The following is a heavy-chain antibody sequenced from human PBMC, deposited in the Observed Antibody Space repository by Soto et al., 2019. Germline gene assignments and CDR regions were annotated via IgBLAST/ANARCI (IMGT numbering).Heavy chain of an antibody. CDR3: ARVRGYYGSGSRLNWFDP. CDR2: INHSGST. D-gene: IGHD3-10*01. J-gene: IGHJ5*02. V-gene: IGHV4-34*01. CDR1: GGSFSGYY. Sequence: QVQLQQWGAGLLKPSETLSLTCAVYGGSFSGYYWSWIRQPPGKGLEWIGEINHSGSTNYNPSLKSRLTISVDTSKNQFSLKLSSVTAADTAVYYCARVRGYYGSGSRLNWFDPWGQGTLVTVSS.